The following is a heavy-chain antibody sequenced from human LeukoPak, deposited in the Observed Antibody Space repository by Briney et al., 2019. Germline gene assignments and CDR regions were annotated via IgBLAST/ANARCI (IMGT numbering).Heavy chain of an antibody. J-gene: IGHJ3*02. V-gene: IGHV5-51*01. CDR2: IYPGDSDI. CDR3: ARRNFDAFDI. CDR1: GYNFTNYW. Sequence: GESLKISCRGSGYNFTNYWIAWVRQMPGKGLEWMGIIYPGDSDIRYSPSFQGQVTISADTSISTAYLQWSSLKASDTAMYYCARRNFDAFDIWGQGTMVTVSS.